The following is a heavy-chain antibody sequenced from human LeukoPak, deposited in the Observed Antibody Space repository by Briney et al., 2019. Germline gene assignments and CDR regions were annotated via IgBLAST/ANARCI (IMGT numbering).Heavy chain of an antibody. CDR1: GYTFTDYY. J-gene: IGHJ4*02. Sequence: ASVKVSCKASGYTFTDYYMHWVRQAPGQGLEWIGWINPSSGGTNYAQKFQGRVTVTRDTSISTAYMDLSRLRSDDTAVYYCARAGVWDYSDSSGYHNAAFDIWGQGNLVTVSS. CDR2: INPSSGGT. D-gene: IGHD3-22*01. CDR3: ARAGVWDYSDSSGYHNAAFDI. V-gene: IGHV1-2*02.